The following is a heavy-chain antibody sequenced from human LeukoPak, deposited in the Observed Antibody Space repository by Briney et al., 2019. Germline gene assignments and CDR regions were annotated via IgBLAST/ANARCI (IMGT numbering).Heavy chain of an antibody. D-gene: IGHD3-16*01. CDR3: ARSDRGINDY. CDR2: IYYSGST. V-gene: IGHV4-39*07. CDR1: GGSISSSSYY. Sequence: PSETLSLTCTVSGGSISSSSYYWGWIRQPPGKGLEWIGSIYYSGSTYYNPSLKSRVTISVDRSKNQFSLKLSSVTAADTAVYYCARSDRGINDYWGQGTLVTVSS. J-gene: IGHJ4*02.